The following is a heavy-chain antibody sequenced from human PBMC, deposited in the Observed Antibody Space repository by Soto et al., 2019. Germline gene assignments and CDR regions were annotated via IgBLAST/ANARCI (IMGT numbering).Heavy chain of an antibody. CDR1: GYTFSAYY. J-gene: IGHJ4*02. CDR3: ARGGTFAYDTSGYSVY. Sequence: ASVKVSCKTSGYTFSAYYMHWVRQAPGQGLEWMGWINPKSGGTLYAQKFQGRVTMTRDTSISTAYMELSRLRSDDTAVYYCARGGTFAYDTSGYSVYWGQGTLVTVSS. V-gene: IGHV1-2*02. CDR2: INPKSGGT. D-gene: IGHD3-22*01.